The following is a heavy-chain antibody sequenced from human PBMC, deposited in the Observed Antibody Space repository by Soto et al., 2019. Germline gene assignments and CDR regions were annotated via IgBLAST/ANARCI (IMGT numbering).Heavy chain of an antibody. CDR2: INHSGTT. Sequence: SETLSLTCAVYGGSFSDYYWNWIRQPPGKGLEWIGEINHSGTTNYNPSLKSRVTISVDTSKNQFSLKLSSVTAADTAVYYCARGRRGNYYDSSGHDYWGQGTLVTVSS. V-gene: IGHV4-34*01. D-gene: IGHD3-22*01. CDR3: ARGRRGNYYDSSGHDY. CDR1: GGSFSDYY. J-gene: IGHJ4*02.